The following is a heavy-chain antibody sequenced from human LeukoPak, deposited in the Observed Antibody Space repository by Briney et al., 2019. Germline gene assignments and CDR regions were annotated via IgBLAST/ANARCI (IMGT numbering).Heavy chain of an antibody. CDR3: ARDMPKTTIFGVVIDDYYYYGMDV. CDR2: IIPIFGTA. D-gene: IGHD3-3*01. J-gene: IGHJ6*02. Sequence: ASVKVSCKASGGTFSSYAISWVRQAPGQGLEWMGGIIPIFGTANYAQKFQGRVTITADESTSTAYMELSSLRSEDTAVYYCARDMPKTTIFGVVIDDYYYYGMDVWGQGTTVTVSS. V-gene: IGHV1-69*01. CDR1: GGTFSSYA.